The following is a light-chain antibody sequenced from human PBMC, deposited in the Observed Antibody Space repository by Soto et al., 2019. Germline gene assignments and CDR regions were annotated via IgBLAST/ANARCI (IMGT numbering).Light chain of an antibody. J-gene: IGKJ4*01. CDR2: GEF. CDR3: QQYKNSPPLT. CDR1: QSVTYN. V-gene: IGKV3-15*01. Sequence: EIVMTQSPATLSVSPGETATLSCRASQSVTYNLAWYQQKPGQGPRLLIYGEFTRATGIPASFSGSGSGTEFTLTISSLQYEDFAVYYCQQYKNSPPLTFGGGTKVEIK.